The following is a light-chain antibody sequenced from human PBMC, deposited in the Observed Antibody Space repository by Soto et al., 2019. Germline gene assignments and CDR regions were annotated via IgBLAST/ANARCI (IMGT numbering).Light chain of an antibody. CDR3: QSYDSSLSAGV. V-gene: IGLV1-40*01. J-gene: IGLJ3*02. Sequence: QSVLTQPPSVSGAPGRRVTISCTGSSSNIGAGYDVHWYQQLPGTAPKLLIYGNSNRPSGVPDRFSGSKSGTSASLAITGLQAEDEADYYCQSYDSSLSAGVFGGGTQLTVL. CDR2: GNS. CDR1: SSNIGAGYD.